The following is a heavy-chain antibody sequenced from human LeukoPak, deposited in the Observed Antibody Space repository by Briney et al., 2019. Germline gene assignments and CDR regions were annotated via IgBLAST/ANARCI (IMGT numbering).Heavy chain of an antibody. D-gene: IGHD1-26*01. J-gene: IGHJ4*02. CDR3: ARGGSYWDIDY. CDR1: GFTFSSYA. V-gene: IGHV3-30-3*01. CDR2: ISYDGSNK. Sequence: GGSLRLSCAASGFTFSSYAMHWVRQAPGKGLEWVAVISYDGSNKYYADSGKGRFTISRDNSKNTLYLQMNSLRAEDTAVYYCARGGSYWDIDYWGQGTLVTVPS.